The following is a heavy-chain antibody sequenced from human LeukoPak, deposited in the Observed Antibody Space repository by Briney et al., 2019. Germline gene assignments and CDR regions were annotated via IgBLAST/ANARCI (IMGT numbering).Heavy chain of an antibody. V-gene: IGHV4-59*11. CDR2: IYYTGTGST. Sequence: SETLSLTCTVSGGSIDSHYWSWIRQPPGKGLEWIGYIYYTGTGSTNYNSSLKSRVTISLDTSKSQFSLKLSSVTAADTAVYYCARDMKGYEAVLPTYYFDYWGQGTLVTVSS. CDR3: ARDMKGYEAVLPTYYFDY. J-gene: IGHJ4*02. D-gene: IGHD2-15*01. CDR1: GGSIDSHY.